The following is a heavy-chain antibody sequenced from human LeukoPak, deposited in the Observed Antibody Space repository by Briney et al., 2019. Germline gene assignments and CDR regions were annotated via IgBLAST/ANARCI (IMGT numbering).Heavy chain of an antibody. CDR1: GGSFSGYY. D-gene: IGHD6-13*01. CDR2: INHSGST. Sequence: SETLSLTCAVYGGSFSGYYWSWIRQPPGKGLEWIGEINHSGSTNYNPSLKSRVTISVDTSKNQFSLKLSSVTAADTAVYYCAREGIAAAGGLYEVLSYYYYMDVWGKGTTVTVSS. J-gene: IGHJ6*03. CDR3: AREGIAAAGGLYEVLSYYYYMDV. V-gene: IGHV4-34*01.